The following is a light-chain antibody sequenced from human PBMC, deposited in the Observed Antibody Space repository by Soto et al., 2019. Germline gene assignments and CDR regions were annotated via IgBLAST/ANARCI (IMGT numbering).Light chain of an antibody. CDR3: GTWDNSLSANV. J-gene: IGLJ1*01. V-gene: IGLV1-51*01. CDR2: DNN. Sequence: QSVLTQPPSVSAAPGQKVTISCSGSSSNIGNNYVSWYQQLPGTAPKLLIYDNNKRPSGIPDRFSGSKSATSATLGITGLQTGDEADYYCGTWDNSLSANVFGTGTKLTVL. CDR1: SSNIGNNY.